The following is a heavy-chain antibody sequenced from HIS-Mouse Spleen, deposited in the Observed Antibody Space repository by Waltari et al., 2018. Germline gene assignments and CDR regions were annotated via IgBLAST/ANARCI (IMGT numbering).Heavy chain of an antibody. Sequence: QLQLQESGPGLVKPSETLSLTCTVSGGSISTSSYYWGWIRQPPGKGLEWVGSISYSGSTYYIPSLKSRVTISVDTSKNQFSLKLSSVTAADTAVYYCAREIPYSSSWYDWYFDLWGRGTLVTVSS. D-gene: IGHD6-13*01. CDR1: GGSISTSSYY. CDR3: AREIPYSSSWYDWYFDL. CDR2: ISYSGST. V-gene: IGHV4-39*07. J-gene: IGHJ2*01.